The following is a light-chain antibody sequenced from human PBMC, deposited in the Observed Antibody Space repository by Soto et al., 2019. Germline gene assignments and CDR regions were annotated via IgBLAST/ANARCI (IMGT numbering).Light chain of an antibody. CDR2: KAS. V-gene: IGKV1-5*03. CDR1: QTISSW. J-gene: IGKJ1*01. CDR3: PQYNSYLWT. Sequence: DIQMTQSPSTLSGSVGDRVTITFRASQTISSWLAWYQQKPGKAPKLLIYKASTLKSGVPSRFSGSGSGTEFTLTISSLQPEDFATYYCPQYNSYLWTFGQGTKVDIK.